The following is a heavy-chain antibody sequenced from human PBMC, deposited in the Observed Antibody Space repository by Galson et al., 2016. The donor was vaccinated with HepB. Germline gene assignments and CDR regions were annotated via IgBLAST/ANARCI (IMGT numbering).Heavy chain of an antibody. CDR3: AKIRYSSKDRDQSDY. D-gene: IGHD6-19*01. V-gene: IGHV4-4*02. CDR2: IFHTGNT. J-gene: IGHJ4*01. Sequence: SETLSLTCAVSGVSINTNGCWIWVRQPPGKGLEWFGEIFHTGNTEYNPSLKSRVTVSADKSKNQFSLRLTSVTAADTAVYYCAKIRYSSKDRDQSDYWGQRTLVTVSS. CDR1: GVSINTNGC.